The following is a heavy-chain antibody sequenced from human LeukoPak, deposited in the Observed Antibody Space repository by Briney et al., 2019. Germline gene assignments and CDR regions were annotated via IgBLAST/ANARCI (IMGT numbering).Heavy chain of an antibody. D-gene: IGHD1/OR15-1a*01. CDR2: ISYDGRNE. J-gene: IGHJ6*03. CDR3: GKDAGATNRYYYMDV. V-gene: IGHV3-30*07. CDR1: GFTFSNYA. Sequence: PGGSLRLSCAASGFTFSNYAMHWVRQAPGKGLEWVAVISYDGRNEYHADSVKGRFTISRDNSKNTLYLQMNSLRAEDTAVYYCGKDAGATNRYYYMDVWGRGTTVTVSS.